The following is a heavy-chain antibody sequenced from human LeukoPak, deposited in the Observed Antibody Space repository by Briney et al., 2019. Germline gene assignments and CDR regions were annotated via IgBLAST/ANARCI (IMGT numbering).Heavy chain of an antibody. V-gene: IGHV4-39*01. CDR2: IYYSGST. CDR3: ARHRDYYDSSGSRYFDL. D-gene: IGHD3-22*01. CDR1: GGSISSSSYY. J-gene: IGHJ2*01. Sequence: SETLSLTCTVSGGSISSSSYYWGWIRQPPGKGLEWIGSIYYSGSTYYNPSLKSRVTISVDTSKNQFSLQLSSVTAADTAVYYCARHRDYYDSSGSRYFDLWGRGTLVTVSS.